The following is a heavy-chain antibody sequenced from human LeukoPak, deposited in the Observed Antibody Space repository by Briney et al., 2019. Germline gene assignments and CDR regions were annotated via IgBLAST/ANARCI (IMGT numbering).Heavy chain of an antibody. Sequence: SETLSLTCTVSGGSISSGSYHWGWIRQPAGKALEWIGRIYPSGSTSYDPSLKSRVTISVDTSKNQFSLKLTSVTAADTAVYYCARVRVTPYISIDSWGQGTLGTVSS. D-gene: IGHD4-23*01. J-gene: IGHJ4*02. CDR3: ARVRVTPYISIDS. CDR2: IYPSGST. CDR1: GGSISSGSYH. V-gene: IGHV4-61*02.